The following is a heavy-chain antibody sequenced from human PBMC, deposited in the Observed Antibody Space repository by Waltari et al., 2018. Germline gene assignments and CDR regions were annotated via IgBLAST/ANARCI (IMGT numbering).Heavy chain of an antibody. J-gene: IGHJ4*02. CDR2: IYSGGST. V-gene: IGHV4-4*07. Sequence: QVQLQESGPGLVKPSETLSLTCTVSGGSISGSYWSWLRQPAGTGLEWIGRIYSGGSTDTNPPLTSRPTMSVDTSTNQFSLKLSSVTAAATAVYYCARGPGRESREAFDYWGQGTLVTVSS. D-gene: IGHD3-10*01. CDR3: ARGPGRESREAFDY. CDR1: GGSISGSY.